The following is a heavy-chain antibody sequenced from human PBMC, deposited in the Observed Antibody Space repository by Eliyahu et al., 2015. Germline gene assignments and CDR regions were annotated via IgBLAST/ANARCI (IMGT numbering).Heavy chain of an antibody. V-gene: IGHV3-33*01. Sequence: QVQLVESGGGVVQPGRSLRLSCAASGFTFNXXGMHWVRQAPGKGLEWVAIIXSXGSNKYYADXVKGRFTISRDNSKNTLYLQMXSLRAEDTAVYYCARDAHPPGATGYYYYMDVWGKGTTVTVSS. D-gene: IGHD1-26*01. CDR2: IXSXGSNK. J-gene: IGHJ6*03. CDR1: GFTFNXXG. CDR3: ARDAHPPGATGYYYYMDV.